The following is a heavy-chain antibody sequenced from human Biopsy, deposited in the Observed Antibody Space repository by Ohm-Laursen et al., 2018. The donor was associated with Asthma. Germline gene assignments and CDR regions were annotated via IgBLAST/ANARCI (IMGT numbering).Heavy chain of an antibody. CDR1: GGSINIGDYY. CDR2: IYYSGST. Sequence: TLSLTCTVSGGSINIGDYYWSWIRQHPVKGLEWIGYIYYSGSTYYNPSLKSRVTISVDTSKNQLSLKLSSVTAADTAVFYCARLSLNDSLDPWGRGTLATVSS. D-gene: IGHD1-1*01. V-gene: IGHV4-30-4*08. CDR3: ARLSLNDSLDP. J-gene: IGHJ5*02.